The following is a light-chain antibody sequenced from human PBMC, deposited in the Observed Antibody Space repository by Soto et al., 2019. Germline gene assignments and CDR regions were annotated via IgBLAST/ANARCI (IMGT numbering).Light chain of an antibody. J-gene: IGKJ1*01. V-gene: IGKV3-15*01. CDR1: QSVSSN. CDR2: GAS. Sequence: EIVMTRSPATLSVSPGERATLSCRASQSVSSNLSWYQQKPGQAPSLLIYGASTRATGIPARFSGSGSGTEFTLTISSLQSEDFAAYSCQQYNNWPPTFGQGTKV. CDR3: QQYNNWPPT.